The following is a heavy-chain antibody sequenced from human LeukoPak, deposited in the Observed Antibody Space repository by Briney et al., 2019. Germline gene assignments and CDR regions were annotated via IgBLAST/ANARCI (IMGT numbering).Heavy chain of an antibody. V-gene: IGHV3-74*01. D-gene: IGHD6-19*01. CDR3: AKLSARIAVAGTDY. J-gene: IGHJ4*02. CDR2: INSDGSST. CDR1: GFTFSSYW. Sequence: PGGSLRLSCAASGFTFSSYWMHWVRQAPGKGLVWVSRINSDGSSTDYADSVKGRFTISRDNSKNTLYLQMNSLRAEDTAVYYCAKLSARIAVAGTDYWGQGTLVTVSS.